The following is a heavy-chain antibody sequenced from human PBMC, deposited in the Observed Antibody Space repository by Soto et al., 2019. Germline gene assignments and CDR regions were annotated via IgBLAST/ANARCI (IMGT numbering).Heavy chain of an antibody. J-gene: IGHJ5*02. Sequence: VKVSCKASGYTFTGYFMHWVRQAPGEGLEWMGWINPNSGATKYAPKFQGRVTMTRDTSNRTAYLELSRLTSDDTAIYYCARGGGTTLAPLPWGQGTPVTVSS. V-gene: IGHV1-2*02. CDR3: ARGGGTTLAPLP. CDR1: GYTFTGYF. D-gene: IGHD3-16*01. CDR2: INPNSGAT.